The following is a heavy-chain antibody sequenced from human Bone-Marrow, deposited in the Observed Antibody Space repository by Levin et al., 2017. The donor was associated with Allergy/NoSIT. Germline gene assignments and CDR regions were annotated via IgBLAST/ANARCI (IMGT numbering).Heavy chain of an antibody. J-gene: IGHJ4*02. CDR2: IWYDGTTK. D-gene: IGHD5-12*01. V-gene: IGHV3-33*01. CDR1: GFSFSSYG. Sequence: GGSLRLSCAASGFSFSSYGMHWVRQAPGKGLEWVAVIWYDGTTKYYADSVKGRFTISRDNSKNTLYLQMNSLTAEDTALYYCARDYSGNDYSDYWGQGTLVTVSS. CDR3: ARDYSGNDYSDY.